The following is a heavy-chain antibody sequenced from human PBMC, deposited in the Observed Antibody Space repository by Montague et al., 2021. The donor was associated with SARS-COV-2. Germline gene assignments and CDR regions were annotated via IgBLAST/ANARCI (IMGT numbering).Heavy chain of an antibody. CDR1: GGSISGSPYY. J-gene: IGHJ5*02. D-gene: IGHD3-10*01. CDR3: EREPGDSGMHNWFDP. CDR2: IYHTGNT. V-gene: IGHV4-39*07. Sequence: SETLSLTCTVSGGSISGSPYYWGWIRQPPGKGLEWIASIYHTGNTYYNPSLRSRVTISVDTSKNQFSLRLSSVTAADTAVYDCEREPGDSGMHNWFDPWGQGTLVTVSS.